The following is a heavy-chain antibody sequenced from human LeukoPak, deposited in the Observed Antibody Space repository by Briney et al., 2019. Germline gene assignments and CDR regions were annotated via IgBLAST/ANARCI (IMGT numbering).Heavy chain of an antibody. V-gene: IGHV4-61*01. CDR2: IYYSGST. CDR1: GGSVSSGSYY. Sequence: SETLSLTCTVSGGSVSSGSYYWSWIRQPPGKGLEWIGYIYYSGSTNYNPSLKSRVTISADTSKNQFSLKLSSVTASDPAGYFCARAARGLPPLEDAFDIWGQGTMVTVSS. J-gene: IGHJ3*02. D-gene: IGHD1-26*01. CDR3: ARAARGLPPLEDAFDI.